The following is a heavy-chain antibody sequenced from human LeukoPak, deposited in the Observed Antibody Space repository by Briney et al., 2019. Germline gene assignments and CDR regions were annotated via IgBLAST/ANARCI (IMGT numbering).Heavy chain of an antibody. V-gene: IGHV3-30*18. CDR3: ANGYYYGSGSYYKEAFDI. Sequence: GGSLRLSCAASGFTFSTYVMNWVRQAPGKGLEWVVVISYDGSNKYYADSVKGRFTISRDNSKNTLYLQMNSLRAEDTAVYYCANGYYYGSGSYYKEAFDIWGQGTMVTVSS. J-gene: IGHJ3*02. D-gene: IGHD3-10*01. CDR1: GFTFSTYV. CDR2: ISYDGSNK.